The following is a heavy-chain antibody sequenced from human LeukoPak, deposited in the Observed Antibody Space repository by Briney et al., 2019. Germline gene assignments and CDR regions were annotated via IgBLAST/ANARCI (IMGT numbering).Heavy chain of an antibody. CDR2: INPKSGDT. CDR3: ARDSSFYDSFGYYHFEGHYFDY. Sequence: ASVKVSCKASEYTFSDYYMHWVRQAPGQGLEWMGWINPKSGDTNFAQKFQGRVTMTRDTSISTAYMELSRLRSDDTAVYYCARDSSFYDSFGYYHFEGHYFDYWGQGTLVTVSS. V-gene: IGHV1-2*02. J-gene: IGHJ4*02. D-gene: IGHD3-22*01. CDR1: EYTFSDYY.